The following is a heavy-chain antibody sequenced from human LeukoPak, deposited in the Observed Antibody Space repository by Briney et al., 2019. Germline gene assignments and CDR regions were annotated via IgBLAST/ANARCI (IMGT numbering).Heavy chain of an antibody. Sequence: SETLSLTCTVSGVSINSNTYYWGWIRQPPGKGLEWIASFYYTATTYYNPSLKRRVNISIDTSKNQFSLKLSSVTAADTAVYYCARAVKRLYGSGSPDGWFDPWGQGTLVTVSS. V-gene: IGHV4-39*07. J-gene: IGHJ5*02. CDR3: ARAVKRLYGSGSPDGWFDP. CDR1: GVSINSNTYY. CDR2: FYYTATT. D-gene: IGHD3-10*01.